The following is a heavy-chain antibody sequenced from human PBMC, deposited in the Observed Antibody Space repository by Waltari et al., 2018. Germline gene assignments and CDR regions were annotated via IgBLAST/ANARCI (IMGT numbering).Heavy chain of an antibody. CDR2: IYHSGST. CDR1: GYSISSGYY. J-gene: IGHJ4*02. Sequence: QVQLQESGPGLVKPSETLSLTCAVSGYSISSGYYWGWIRQPPGKGLEWIGSIYHSGSTYYNPSLRSRVTISVDTSKNQFSLKLSSVTAADTAVYYWARRASSLVVIGGNYFDYWGQGTLVTVSS. V-gene: IGHV4-38-2*01. D-gene: IGHD2-21*01. CDR3: ARRASSLVVIGGNYFDY.